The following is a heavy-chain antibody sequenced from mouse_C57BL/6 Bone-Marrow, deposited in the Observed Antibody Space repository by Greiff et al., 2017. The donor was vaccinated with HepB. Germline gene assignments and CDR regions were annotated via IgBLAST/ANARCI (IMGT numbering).Heavy chain of an antibody. CDR1: GYSITSGYY. Sequence: EVHLVESGPGLVKPSQSLSLTCSVTGYSITSGYYWNWIRQFPGNKLEWMGYISYDGSNNYNPSLKNRISITRDTSKNQFFLKLNSVTTEDTATYYCARVFPNWDSYYFDYWGQGTTLTVSS. J-gene: IGHJ2*01. CDR3: ARVFPNWDSYYFDY. V-gene: IGHV3-6*01. D-gene: IGHD4-1*02. CDR2: ISYDGSN.